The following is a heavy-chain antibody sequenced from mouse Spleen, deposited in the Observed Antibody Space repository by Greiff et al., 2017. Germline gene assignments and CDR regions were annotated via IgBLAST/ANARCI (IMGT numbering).Heavy chain of an antibody. J-gene: IGHJ4*01. CDR3: ARGITTVVSDAMDY. CDR2: ISSGGGNT. CDR1: GFTFSSYA. Sequence: EVKVVESGGGLVKLGGSLKLSCAASGFTFSSYAMSWVRQTPEKRLEWVATISSGGGNTYYPDSVKGRFTISRDNAKNTLYLQMSSLKSEDTAMYYCARGITTVVSDAMDYWGQGTSVTVSS. V-gene: IGHV5-9*04. D-gene: IGHD1-1*01.